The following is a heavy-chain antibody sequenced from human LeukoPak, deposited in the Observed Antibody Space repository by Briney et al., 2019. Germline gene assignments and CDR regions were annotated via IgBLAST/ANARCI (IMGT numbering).Heavy chain of an antibody. CDR3: AREGVAAAGGPRFDP. CDR1: GGSISSSNW. Sequence: PSGTLSLTCAVSGGSISSSNWWSWVRQPPGKGLEWIGEIYHSGSTNYNPSLKSRVTISVDKSKNQFSLKLSSVTAADTAVYYCAREGVAAAGGPRFDPWGQGTLVTVSS. J-gene: IGHJ5*02. CDR2: IYHSGST. V-gene: IGHV4-4*02. D-gene: IGHD6-13*01.